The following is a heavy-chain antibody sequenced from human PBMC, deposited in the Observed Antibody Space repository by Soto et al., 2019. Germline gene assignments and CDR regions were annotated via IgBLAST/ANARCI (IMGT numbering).Heavy chain of an antibody. CDR3: VRGGSGSYEWFDP. CDR1: GGTFSSYA. J-gene: IGHJ5*02. V-gene: IGHV1-69*13. D-gene: IGHD1-26*01. Sequence: VKVSCKASGGTFSSYAISWVRQAPGQGLEWMGGIIPIFGTANYAQKFQGRVTITADESTSTAYMELSSLRSEDTAVYYCVRGGSGSYEWFDPWGQGTLVTVSS. CDR2: IIPIFGTA.